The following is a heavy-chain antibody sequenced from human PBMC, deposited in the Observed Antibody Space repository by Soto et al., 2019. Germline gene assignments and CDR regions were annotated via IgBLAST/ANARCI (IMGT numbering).Heavy chain of an antibody. D-gene: IGHD5-18*01. CDR3: AAGGYSYGYYYGMDV. CDR1: GFTFITSA. J-gene: IGHJ6*02. V-gene: IGHV1-58*01. CDR2: IVVGSGNT. Sequence: SVKVSCKASGFTFITSAVQWVRQARGQRLEWIGWIVVGSGNTNYAQKFQERVTITRDMSASTAYMELSSLRSEDTASYYCAAGGYSYGYYYGMDVWGQGTTVTVSS.